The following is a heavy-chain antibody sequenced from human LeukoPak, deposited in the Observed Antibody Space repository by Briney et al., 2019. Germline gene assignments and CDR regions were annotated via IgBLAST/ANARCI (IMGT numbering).Heavy chain of an antibody. D-gene: IGHD3-22*01. V-gene: IGHV4-4*07. CDR2: IYTSGST. CDR3: ARIYHYYDSSGYALFWYFDL. J-gene: IGHJ2*01. Sequence: SETLSLTCTVSGGSISSYYWSWIRQPAGKGLEWIGRIYTSGSTNHNPSLKSRVTMSVDTSKNQFSLKLSSVTAADTAVYYCARIYHYYDSSGYALFWYFDLWGRGTLVTVSS. CDR1: GGSISSYY.